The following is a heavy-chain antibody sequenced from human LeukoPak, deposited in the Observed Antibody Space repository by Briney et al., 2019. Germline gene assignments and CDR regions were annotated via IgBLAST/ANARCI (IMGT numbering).Heavy chain of an antibody. V-gene: IGHV3-64*01. Sequence: GSLRLPCAASGVTFSRHAMHWVRQTPGRGLEHVSAISSNGGSTYYAHSVKGRFTISRDNSKNSLYLHMGSLRAEDMAVYYCARDKGSSPRDAFDTWGQGTMVTVSS. J-gene: IGHJ3*02. CDR3: ARDKGSSPRDAFDT. CDR2: ISSNGGST. CDR1: GVTFSRHA. D-gene: IGHD3-10*01.